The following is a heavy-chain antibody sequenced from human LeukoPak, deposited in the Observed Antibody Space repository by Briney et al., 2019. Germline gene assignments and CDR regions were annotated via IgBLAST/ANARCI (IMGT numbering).Heavy chain of an antibody. J-gene: IGHJ5*02. CDR2: IYSGGST. D-gene: IGHD1-26*01. CDR1: GFTVSSNY. V-gene: IGHV3-66*01. CDR3: ATLGGSYSGWFDP. Sequence: GGSLRLSCAASGFTVSSNYMSWVRQAPGKGLEWVSVIYSGGSTYYADSVKGRFTISRDNSRNTLYLQMNSLRAEDTAVYYCATLGGSYSGWFDPWGQGTLVTVSS.